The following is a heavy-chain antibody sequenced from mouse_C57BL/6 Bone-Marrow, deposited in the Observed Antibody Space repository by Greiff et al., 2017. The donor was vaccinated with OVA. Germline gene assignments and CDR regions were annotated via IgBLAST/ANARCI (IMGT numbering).Heavy chain of an antibody. CDR2: IWTGGGT. Sequence: QVQLKESGPGLVAPSQSLSITCTVSGFSLTSYAISWVRQLPGKGLEWFGVIWTGGGTNYNSALKSRLSISKDNSKSQVFLKMNSLQTDDTARYYCARNWDDGAWFAYWGQGTLVTVSA. V-gene: IGHV2-9-1*01. D-gene: IGHD4-1*01. CDR3: ARNWDDGAWFAY. CDR1: GFSLTSYA. J-gene: IGHJ3*01.